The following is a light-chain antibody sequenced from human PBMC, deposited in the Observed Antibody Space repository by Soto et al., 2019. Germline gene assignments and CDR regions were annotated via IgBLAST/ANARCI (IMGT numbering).Light chain of an antibody. V-gene: IGLV2-14*03. J-gene: IGLJ3*02. CDR2: DVS. Sequence: QSVLTQPASVSGSPGQSITISCTGTSSDVGGYNYVSWYQQHPDKAPKLVIYDVSNRPSGVSNRFSASKSGNTASLTISGLQAEDEADYYCSSYTRSGTRVFGGGTKVTVL. CDR3: SSYTRSGTRV. CDR1: SSDVGGYNY.